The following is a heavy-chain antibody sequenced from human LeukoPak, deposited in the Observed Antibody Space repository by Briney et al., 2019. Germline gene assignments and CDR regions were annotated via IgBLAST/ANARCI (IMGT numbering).Heavy chain of an antibody. CDR3: ARDQDYYDSSGYLGY. Sequence: ASVKVSCKASGGTFSSYAISWVRQAPGQGLEWMGRIIPISGIANYAQKFQGRVTITADKSTSTAYMELSSLRSEDTAVYYCARDQDYYDSSGYLGYWGQGTLVTVSS. V-gene: IGHV1-69*04. D-gene: IGHD3-22*01. J-gene: IGHJ4*02. CDR2: IIPISGIA. CDR1: GGTFSSYA.